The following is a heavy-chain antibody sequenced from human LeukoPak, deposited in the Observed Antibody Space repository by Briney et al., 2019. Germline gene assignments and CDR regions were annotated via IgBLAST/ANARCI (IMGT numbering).Heavy chain of an antibody. D-gene: IGHD6-19*01. CDR2: ISVGGGNT. CDR1: GFTFSNYA. V-gene: IGHV3-23*01. Sequence: EPGGSLRLSCAASGFTFSNYAMSWVRQAPGKGLEWVSSISVGGGNTYYADSVKGRFTISRDNSKNTLYLQMNSLTAEDTALYYCATKQWLVRGWFDPWGQGTLVTVSS. CDR3: ATKQWLVRGWFDP. J-gene: IGHJ5*02.